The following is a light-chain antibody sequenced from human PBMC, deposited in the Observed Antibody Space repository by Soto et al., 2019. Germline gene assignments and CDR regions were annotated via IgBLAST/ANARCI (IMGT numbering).Light chain of an antibody. V-gene: IGLV2-14*03. CDR1: SSDVGSYNY. J-gene: IGLJ2*01. CDR2: DVN. CDR3: SSFASSSTFA. Sequence: QSVLTQPASVSGSPGQSITISCTGTSSDVGSYNYVSWYQQHPGEVPKLLIYDVNNRPSGVSNRFSGSKSGNTASLTFSGHQDDDDAVYYCSSFASSSTFAFGGSTKLTVL.